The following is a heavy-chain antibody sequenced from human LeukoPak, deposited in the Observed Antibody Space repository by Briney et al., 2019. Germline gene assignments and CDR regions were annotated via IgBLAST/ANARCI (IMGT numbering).Heavy chain of an antibody. CDR3: ATTMVRGVIASRSTIDY. J-gene: IGHJ4*02. D-gene: IGHD3-10*01. Sequence: GGSLRLSCAASGFTFSTYSMNWVRQAPGKGLEWVSAISGSGGSTYYADSVKGRFTISRDNSKNTLYLQMNSLRAEDAAVYYCATTMVRGVIASRSTIDYWGQGTLVTVSS. CDR2: ISGSGGST. CDR1: GFTFSTYS. V-gene: IGHV3-23*01.